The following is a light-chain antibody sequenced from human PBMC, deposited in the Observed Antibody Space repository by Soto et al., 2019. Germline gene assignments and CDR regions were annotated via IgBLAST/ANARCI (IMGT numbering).Light chain of an antibody. CDR2: DVS. CDR1: ISDVGGYDY. J-gene: IGLJ1*01. CDR3: CSFAGDFYV. Sequence: QSVLTQPRSVSGSPGQSVAISCTGTISDVGGYDYVSWHQQHPGKAPELIIFDVSKRPSGVPDRFSGSKSGNTASLTISGLQAEDEADYFCCSFAGDFYVFGSGTKSPS. V-gene: IGLV2-11*01.